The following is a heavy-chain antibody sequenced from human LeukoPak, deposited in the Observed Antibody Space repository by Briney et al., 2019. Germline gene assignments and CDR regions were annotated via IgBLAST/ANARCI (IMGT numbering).Heavy chain of an antibody. Sequence: LPGGSLRLSCAGSGFTFDDYAMHWVRQAPGKGLEWVSLISGDGGRTDYGDSVKGQFTISRDNRKKPLYLQMNSLRSEDTALYYCAKGTSGNYYSSLDYWGQGTLVTVSS. CDR2: ISGDGGRT. V-gene: IGHV3-43*02. CDR1: GFTFDDYA. J-gene: IGHJ4*02. D-gene: IGHD1-26*01. CDR3: AKGTSGNYYSSLDY.